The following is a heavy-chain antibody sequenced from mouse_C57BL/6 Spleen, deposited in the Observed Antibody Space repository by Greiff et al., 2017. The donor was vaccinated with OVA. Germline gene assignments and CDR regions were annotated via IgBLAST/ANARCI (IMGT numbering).Heavy chain of an antibody. CDR1: GYTFTSYW. V-gene: IGHV1-50*01. D-gene: IGHD1-1*01. CDR2: IDPSDSYT. Sequence: QVQLQQPGAELVKPGASVKLSCKASGYTFTSYWMQWVKQRPGQGLEWIGEIDPSDSYTNYNQKFKGKATLTVDTSSSTAYMQLSSLTSEDSAVYYCARGTTVVATRDFDYWGQGTT. J-gene: IGHJ2*01. CDR3: ARGTTVVATRDFDY.